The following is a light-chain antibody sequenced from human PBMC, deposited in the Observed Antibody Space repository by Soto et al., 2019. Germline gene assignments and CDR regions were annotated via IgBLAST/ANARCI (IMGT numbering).Light chain of an antibody. J-gene: IGKJ1*01. Sequence: EVVFTQSASTLSLSPGKRATLSCRASQSVSSNLAWYQQKPGQAPRLLIYGASTRATGIPDRFSGSGSGTDFTLTISRLEPEDFAVYHCQQYDDSMTFGQGTKVDI. V-gene: IGKV3-20*01. CDR3: QQYDDSMT. CDR2: GAS. CDR1: QSVSSN.